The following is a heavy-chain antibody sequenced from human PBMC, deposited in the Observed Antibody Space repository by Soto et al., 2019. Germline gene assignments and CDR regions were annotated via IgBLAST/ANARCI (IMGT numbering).Heavy chain of an antibody. Sequence: SETVSLTCSVYGAVVTSGENYWSWVRQPPGKGLEWLGYIYDSGVTSYTPALKSRVTLSLDRPNNQVSLKLRSVTAADTAVYFCVRDLAHGYTGNVWG. CDR1: GAVVTSGENY. CDR3: VRDLAHGYTGNV. CDR2: IYDSGVT. D-gene: IGHD5-18*01. V-gene: IGHV4-30-4*08. J-gene: IGHJ3*01.